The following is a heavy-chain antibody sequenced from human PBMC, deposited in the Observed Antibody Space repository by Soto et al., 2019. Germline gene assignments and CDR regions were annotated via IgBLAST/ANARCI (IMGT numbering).Heavy chain of an antibody. Sequence: QVQLQESGPGLVKPSGTLSLTCTVSGGSMSSSNWWNWVRQPPGKGLEWIGETHHSGRTNYNPSLKSRVTISVDKSKNHFSLQLSSVTAADTAVYNCARSEATVLDYWGQGTLVTVSS. CDR3: ARSEATVLDY. V-gene: IGHV4-4*02. J-gene: IGHJ4*02. CDR1: GGSMSSSNW. CDR2: THHSGRT. D-gene: IGHD4-17*01.